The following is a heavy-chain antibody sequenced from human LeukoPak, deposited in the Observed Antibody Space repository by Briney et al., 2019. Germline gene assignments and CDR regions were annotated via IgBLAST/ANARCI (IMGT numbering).Heavy chain of an antibody. J-gene: IGHJ4*02. Sequence: PSETLSLTCTVSGGSISSSSYYWGWIRQPPGKGLEWIGSIYYSGSTYYNPSLKSRVTISVDTSKNQFSLKLSSVTAADTAVYYCARLFISRGAALTCFGYWGQGTLVTVSS. CDR1: GGSISSSSYY. CDR2: IYYSGST. D-gene: IGHD3-22*01. CDR3: ARLFISRGAALTCFGY. V-gene: IGHV4-39*01.